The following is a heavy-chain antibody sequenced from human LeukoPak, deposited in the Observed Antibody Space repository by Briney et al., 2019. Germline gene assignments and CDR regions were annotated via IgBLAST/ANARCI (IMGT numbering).Heavy chain of an antibody. CDR1: GYTFTGYY. V-gene: IGHV1-2*02. CDR2: INPNSGGT. CDR3: GRDRIAAARASFAY. D-gene: IGHD6-13*01. Sequence: ASVKVSCKASGYTFTGYYMHWVRQAPGQGLEWMGWINPNSGGTNYAQKFQGRVTMTRDTSISTAYMELSRLISDDTAVYYCGRDRIAAARASFAYWGQGTLVTVSS. J-gene: IGHJ4*02.